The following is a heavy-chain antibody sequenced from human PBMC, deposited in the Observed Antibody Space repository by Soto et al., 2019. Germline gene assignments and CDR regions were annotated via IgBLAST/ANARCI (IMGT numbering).Heavy chain of an antibody. J-gene: IGHJ6*02. D-gene: IGHD3-10*01. Sequence: PGGSLRLSCADSGFTFRSYWMSWVRQAPGKGLEWVANIKQDGSEKYYVDSVKGRFTISRDNAKNSLYLQMNSLRVEDTAVYYCATWRGGYYGMDVWGQGTTVTVS. CDR1: GFTFRSYW. CDR2: IKQDGSEK. CDR3: ATWRGGYYGMDV. V-gene: IGHV3-7*01.